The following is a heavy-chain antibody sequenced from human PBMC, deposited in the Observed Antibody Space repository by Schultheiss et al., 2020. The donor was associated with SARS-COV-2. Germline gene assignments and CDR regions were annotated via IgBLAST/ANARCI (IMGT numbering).Heavy chain of an antibody. V-gene: IGHV3-66*01. CDR1: GFTVSSNY. CDR3: ARDQPPNLVGATLGY. J-gene: IGHJ4*02. CDR2: IYSGGST. D-gene: IGHD1-26*01. Sequence: GESLKISCAASGFTVSSNYMSWVRQAPGKGLEWVSVIYSGGSTYYADSVKGRFTISRDNSKNTLYLQMNSLRAEDTAVYYCARDQPPNLVGATLGYWGQGTLVTVSS.